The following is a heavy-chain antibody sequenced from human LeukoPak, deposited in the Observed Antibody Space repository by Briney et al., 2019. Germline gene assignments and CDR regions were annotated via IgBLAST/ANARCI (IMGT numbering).Heavy chain of an antibody. V-gene: IGHV3-66*01. J-gene: IGHJ4*02. D-gene: IGHD1-26*01. CDR1: GFTVSNNY. CDR2: IYSGGST. Sequence: GGSLRLSCAASGFTVSNNYMSWVRQAPGKGLEWVSVIYSGGSTYYADSVKGRYTISRDNSKNTLYLQMNSLRAEDTAVYYCARDYHQYSGSYADYWGQGTLVTVSS. CDR3: ARDYHQYSGSYADY.